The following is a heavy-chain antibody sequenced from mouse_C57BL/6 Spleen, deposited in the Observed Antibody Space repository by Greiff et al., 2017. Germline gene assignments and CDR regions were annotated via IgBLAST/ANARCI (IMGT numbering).Heavy chain of an antibody. V-gene: IGHV2-6-1*01. Sequence: VQRVESGPGLVAPSQRLSITCTVSGFSLTSYGVHWVRQPPGKGLEWLVVIWRAGSTTYNSALKSRLRISKDNSKSQVFLKMNRLQTDDTAMYYCARHGAGSFDYWGQGTTRTVSS. CDR3: ARHGAGSFDY. J-gene: IGHJ2*01. CDR1: GFSLTSYG. D-gene: IGHD4-1*01. CDR2: IWRAGST.